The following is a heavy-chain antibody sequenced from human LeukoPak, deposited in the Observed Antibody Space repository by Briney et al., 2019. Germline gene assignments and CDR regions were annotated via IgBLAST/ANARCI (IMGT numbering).Heavy chain of an antibody. CDR1: GFTFNIYA. Sequence: GGSLRLSCAASGFTFNIYAMSWVRQAPGKGLEWVSGISGSGGNTYYADSVKGRFTISRDNSKNTLYLQMNSLRAEDTAVYYCAKDEGYSYHLFDYWGQGTLVTVSS. CDR3: AKDEGYSYHLFDY. CDR2: ISGSGGNT. J-gene: IGHJ4*02. D-gene: IGHD5-18*01. V-gene: IGHV3-23*01.